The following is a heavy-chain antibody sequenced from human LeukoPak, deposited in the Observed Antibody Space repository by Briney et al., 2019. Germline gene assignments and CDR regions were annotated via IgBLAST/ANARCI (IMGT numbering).Heavy chain of an antibody. CDR2: INYSGST. Sequence: PSETLSLTCAVYGGSFSGYYWSWIRQPPGKGLEWIGEINYSGSTNYNPSLKSRVTISVDTSKNQFSLKLSSVTAADTAVYYCARIRTPVATIDYWGQGALVTVSS. CDR1: GGSFSGYY. CDR3: ARIRTPVATIDY. V-gene: IGHV4-34*01. D-gene: IGHD5-12*01. J-gene: IGHJ4*02.